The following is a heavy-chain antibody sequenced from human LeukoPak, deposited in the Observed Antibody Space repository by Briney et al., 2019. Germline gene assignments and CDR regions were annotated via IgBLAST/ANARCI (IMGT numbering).Heavy chain of an antibody. CDR2: ISKGSGYI. Sequence: PGGSLRLSCAGSGFTFSNYSFNWVRQAPGKGLEWVSPISKGSGYIYQTDSVKGRFTISRDNAKNSLFLEMNSLRVEDTAVYYCVRDMGRESIFDYWGQGTLVTVSS. J-gene: IGHJ4*02. D-gene: IGHD3-10*01. CDR1: GFTFSNYS. CDR3: VRDMGRESIFDY. V-gene: IGHV3-21*01.